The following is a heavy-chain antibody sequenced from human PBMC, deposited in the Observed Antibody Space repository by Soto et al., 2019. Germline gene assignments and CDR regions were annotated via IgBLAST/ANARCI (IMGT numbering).Heavy chain of an antibody. Sequence: QVQLVQSGAEVKKPGSSVKLSCKASGGTFSSYAISWVRQAPGKGLEWMGGIIPIFGTANYAQKFQGRVTITPDKSTSEDYMELSSLRSENTAVYYCAIDVSAPTNVIQWTTVVTHPSAFDIWGQGTMVTVSS. J-gene: IGHJ3*02. D-gene: IGHD4-17*01. CDR2: IIPIFGTA. V-gene: IGHV1-69*06. CDR3: AIDVSAPTNVIQWTTVVTHPSAFDI. CDR1: GGTFSSYA.